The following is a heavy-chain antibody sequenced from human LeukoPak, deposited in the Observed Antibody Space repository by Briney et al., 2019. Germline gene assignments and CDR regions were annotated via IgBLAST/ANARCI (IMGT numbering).Heavy chain of an antibody. CDR2: ISGSGGST. J-gene: IGHJ4*02. CDR3: AKVPVVLYDSSGYYYAPTYYFDY. CDR1: GFTFSSYA. Sequence: GGSLRLSCAASGFTFSSYAMSWVRQAPGKGLEWVSAISGSGGSTYYADSAKGRFTISRDNSKNTLYLQMNSLRAEDTAVYYCAKVPVVLYDSSGYYYAPTYYFDYWGQGTLVTVSS. D-gene: IGHD3-22*01. V-gene: IGHV3-23*01.